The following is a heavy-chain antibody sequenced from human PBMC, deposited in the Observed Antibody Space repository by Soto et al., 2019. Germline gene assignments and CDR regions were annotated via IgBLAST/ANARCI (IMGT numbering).Heavy chain of an antibody. CDR1: GYTFTTYW. V-gene: IGHV5-51*01. CDR2: IYPGDSDT. J-gene: IGHJ6*02. CDR3: ARRSGDRSRSYGLDV. D-gene: IGHD3-10*01. Sequence: GESLKISCKGYGYTFTTYWIGWVRQMPGKGLEWMGIIYPGDSDTRYSPSFQGQVTTSADKSINTAYLQWSSLKASDTAMYYCARRSGDRSRSYGLDVWGQGTTVTVSS.